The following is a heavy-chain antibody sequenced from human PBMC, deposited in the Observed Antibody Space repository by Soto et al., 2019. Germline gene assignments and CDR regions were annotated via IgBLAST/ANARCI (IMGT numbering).Heavy chain of an antibody. J-gene: IGHJ4*02. D-gene: IGHD1-26*01. V-gene: IGHV1-3*01. Sequence: ASVKVSCKASGYTFTNFGISWVRQAPGQRLEWMGWINAGNGNTKYSQKFQGRVTITRDTSASTAYMELSSLRSEDTAVYYCAGGGSGSYYIFDYWGQGTLVTVSS. CDR3: AGGGSGSYYIFDY. CDR1: GYTFTNFG. CDR2: INAGNGNT.